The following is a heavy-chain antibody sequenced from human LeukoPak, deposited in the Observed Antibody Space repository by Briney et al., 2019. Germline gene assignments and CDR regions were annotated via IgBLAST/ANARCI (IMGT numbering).Heavy chain of an antibody. Sequence: SETLSLTCAVFGGSLSGYYWSWIRQPPGKGLEWIAEINHSGSTNYNPSLKSRVTISVDTSKNQFPLKLSSVTAADTAVYYCARTGPAGGWQHPSVHYFDYWGQGTLVTVSS. CDR2: INHSGST. J-gene: IGHJ4*02. D-gene: IGHD1-14*01. CDR3: ARTGPAGGWQHPSVHYFDY. CDR1: GGSLSGYY. V-gene: IGHV4-34*01.